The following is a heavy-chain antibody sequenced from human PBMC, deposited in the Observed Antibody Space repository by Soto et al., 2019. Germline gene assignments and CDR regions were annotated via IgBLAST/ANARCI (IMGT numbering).Heavy chain of an antibody. CDR3: ARDRRWLGYFDY. V-gene: IGHV4-30-4*01. Sequence: PSETLSLTCTVSGGSISSGDYYWSWIRQPPGKVLEWIGYIYYSGSTYYNPSLKSRVTISVDTSKNQFSLKLSSVTAADTAVYYCARDRRWLGYFDYWGQGTLVTVSS. J-gene: IGHJ4*02. CDR2: IYYSGST. CDR1: GGSISSGDYY. D-gene: IGHD3-22*01.